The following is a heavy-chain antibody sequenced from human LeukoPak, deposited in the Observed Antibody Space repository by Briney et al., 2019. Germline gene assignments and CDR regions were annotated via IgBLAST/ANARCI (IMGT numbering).Heavy chain of an antibody. V-gene: IGHV1-18*01. D-gene: IGHD3-22*01. CDR2: ISAYNGNT. CDR3: ARGRHYYDSSGYFTPFDY. CDR1: GYTFTSYG. Sequence: GASVKVSCKASGYTFTSYGISWVRQAPGQGLEGMGWISAYNGNTNYAQKLQGRVTMTTDTSTSTAYMELRSLRSDDTAVYYCARGRHYYDSSGYFTPFDYWGQGTLVTVSS. J-gene: IGHJ4*02.